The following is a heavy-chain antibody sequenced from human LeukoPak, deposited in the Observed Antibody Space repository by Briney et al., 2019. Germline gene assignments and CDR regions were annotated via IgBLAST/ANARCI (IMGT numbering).Heavy chain of an antibody. D-gene: IGHD4-17*01. V-gene: IGHV3-30-3*01. CDR2: TSYDGTNK. J-gene: IGHJ6*01. CDR3: ARESAVTLADYGFDV. Sequence: GGSLRLSCAASGFSFSNFSMHWVRQAPGKGLEWVAVTSYDGTNKYYADSVQGRFTISRDNGKNSLYLQMNSLRLEDTAVHYCARESAVTLADYGFDVWGQGTTVTVSS. CDR1: GFSFSNFS.